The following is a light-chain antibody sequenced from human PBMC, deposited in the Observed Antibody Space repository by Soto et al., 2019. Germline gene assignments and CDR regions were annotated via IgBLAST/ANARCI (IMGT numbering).Light chain of an antibody. V-gene: IGKV1-5*03. CDR1: QSISVW. J-gene: IGKJ1*01. Sequence: IQLTQSPSALSAAVGDRVTITCRASQSISVWLAWYQQKAGKAPNLLIYKASSLESGVPSRFSGSGSETEFTLTISGLQPGDFATYYCQHYNSYPGTFGQGTKVDIK. CDR2: KAS. CDR3: QHYNSYPGT.